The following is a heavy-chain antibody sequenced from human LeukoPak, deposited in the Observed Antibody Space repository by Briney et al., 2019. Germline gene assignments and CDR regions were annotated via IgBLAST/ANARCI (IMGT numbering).Heavy chain of an antibody. CDR3: ARYSHVSGWDY. J-gene: IGHJ4*02. D-gene: IGHD6-19*01. Sequence: GGSLRVSCVASGFTFSNYWMNWVRQAPGKGLEWVAHIKQDGSERYYVDSVKGRFTVSRDNAKNSLYLQMTSLRDEDTAVYYCARYSHVSGWDYWGQGTLVTVSA. CDR2: IKQDGSER. CDR1: GFTFSNYW. V-gene: IGHV3-7*01.